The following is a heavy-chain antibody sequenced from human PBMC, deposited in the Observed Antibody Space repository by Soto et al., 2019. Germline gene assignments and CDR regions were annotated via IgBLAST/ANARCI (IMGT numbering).Heavy chain of an antibody. J-gene: IGHJ4*02. CDR1: GGSISSGDYY. CDR2: IYYSGST. D-gene: IGHD3-22*01. V-gene: IGHV4-30-4*01. Sequence: SETLSLTCTVSGGSISSGDYYWSWIRQPPGKGLEWIGYIYYSGSTYYNPSLKSRVTISVDTSKNQFSLKLSSVTAADTAVYYCARGTVVVTHIDYWGQGTLVTVSS. CDR3: ARGTVVVTHIDY.